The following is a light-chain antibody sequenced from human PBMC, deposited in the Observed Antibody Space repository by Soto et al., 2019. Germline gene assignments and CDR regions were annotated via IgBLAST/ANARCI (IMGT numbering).Light chain of an antibody. CDR3: QQYNSWLWT. CDR2: GAS. CDR1: QSVSSH. Sequence: ELVMTQSPDTLSVPPGERATLSCRASQSVSSHLAWYQQKPGQAPRLLISGASTRATGIPARFRGSGSGTEFTLIISSLQSEDSAVYYCQQYNSWLWTFGQGTKVDIK. J-gene: IGKJ1*01. V-gene: IGKV3-15*01.